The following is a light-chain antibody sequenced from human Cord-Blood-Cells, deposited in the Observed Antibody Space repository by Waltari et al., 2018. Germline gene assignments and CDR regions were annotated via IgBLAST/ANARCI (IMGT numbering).Light chain of an antibody. J-gene: IGLJ3*02. Sequence: QSALTQPASVSGSPGQSITLPCTGTSSDVGGYNLASWYQQHPGKAPKLMIYEGSKRPSGVSNRFSGSKSGNTASLTISGLQAEDEADYYCCSYAGSSTWVFGGGTKLTVL. CDR1: SSDVGGYNL. CDR2: EGS. CDR3: CSYAGSSTWV. V-gene: IGLV2-23*01.